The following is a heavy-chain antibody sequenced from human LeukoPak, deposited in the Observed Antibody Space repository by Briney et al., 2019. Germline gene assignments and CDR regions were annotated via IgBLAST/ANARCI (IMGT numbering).Heavy chain of an antibody. D-gene: IGHD4-11*01. CDR2: VYHSGSA. CDR3: AFKRAYTFWFDG. Sequence: SPSETLSLTRTVSGDSTTDYYWSWVRQPPGKGLEWIASVYHSGSAYYSPSFESRVTISADTSKNLFSLKVASVTAADTAVYYCAFKRAYTFWFDGWGQGTLVTVSS. J-gene: IGHJ5*02. CDR1: GDSTTDYY. V-gene: IGHV4-38-2*02.